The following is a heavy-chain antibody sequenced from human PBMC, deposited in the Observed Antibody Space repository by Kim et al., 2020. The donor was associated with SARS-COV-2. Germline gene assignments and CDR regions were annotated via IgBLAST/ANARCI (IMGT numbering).Heavy chain of an antibody. CDR3: TREIAGTTVDY. CDR2: IFHYGGT. J-gene: IGHJ4*02. Sequence: SETLSPTCTVSYYSITSTYYWGWIRQPPGKGLEWIGSIFHYGGTYYNPSLKSRVTISVDLSKNQFSLKMNYVTAADTAVYYCTREIAGTTVDYWGQGILVTVSS. D-gene: IGHD4-4*01. CDR1: YYSITSTYY. V-gene: IGHV4-38-2*02.